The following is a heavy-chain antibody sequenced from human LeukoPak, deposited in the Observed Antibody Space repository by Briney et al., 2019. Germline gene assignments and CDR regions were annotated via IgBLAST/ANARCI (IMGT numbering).Heavy chain of an antibody. CDR2: ISSSGTT. J-gene: IGHJ4*02. D-gene: IGHD4-23*01. Sequence: SETLSLTCTVSGGSISSGGFCWTWIRQPAGKGLEWIGRISSSGTTNYNPSLKSRLTISLDTSKNQFSLRLSSVTAADTAVYYCVRVDNGGNYFDYWGQGTLVTVSS. CDR1: GGSISSGGFC. V-gene: IGHV4-61*02. CDR3: VRVDNGGNYFDY.